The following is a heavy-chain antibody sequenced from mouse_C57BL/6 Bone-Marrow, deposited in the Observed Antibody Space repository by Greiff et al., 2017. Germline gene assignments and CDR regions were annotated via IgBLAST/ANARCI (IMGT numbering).Heavy chain of an antibody. CDR3: RDYGSSSYWYFDV. CDR2: IRNKANNHAT. CDR1: GFTFSDAW. J-gene: IGHJ1*03. Sequence: EVKVEESGGGLVQPGGSMKLSCAASGFTFSDAWMDWVRQSPEKGLEWVAEIRNKANNHATYYAESVKGRFTISRDDSKSSVYLQMNSLRAEDNGIYYCRDYGSSSYWYFDVWGTGTTVTVSS. V-gene: IGHV6-6*01. D-gene: IGHD1-1*01.